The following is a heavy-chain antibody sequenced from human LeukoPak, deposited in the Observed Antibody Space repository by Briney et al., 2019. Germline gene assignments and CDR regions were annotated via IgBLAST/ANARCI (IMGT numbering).Heavy chain of an antibody. D-gene: IGHD3-16*01. J-gene: IGHJ6*02. CDR2: ISVSGSST. CDR1: GFTFSSYA. V-gene: IGHV3-23*01. Sequence: HPGGSLRLSCAASGFTFSSYAMSWVRQAPGKGLEWVSIISVSGSSTYYADSVKGRFTISRDNSKNTLFLQMNSLRAEDTAVYFCARDRPYYDKGDMDVWGQGTMVTVSS. CDR3: ARDRPYYDKGDMDV.